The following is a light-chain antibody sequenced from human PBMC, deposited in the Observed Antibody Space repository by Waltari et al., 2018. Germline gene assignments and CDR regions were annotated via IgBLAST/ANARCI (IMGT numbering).Light chain of an antibody. CDR3: LQYHIWPRT. CDR1: QSVDSD. Sequence: EIVMTQSPVTLSASPGESAPLSCRASQSVDSDFGWYHQNPGQPPSLLIYGVSTRARGVPVRFSGSGSGADFTLTISSLQSEDFAIYYCLQYHIWPRTFGQGTKLEIK. J-gene: IGKJ2*01. V-gene: IGKV3-15*01. CDR2: GVS.